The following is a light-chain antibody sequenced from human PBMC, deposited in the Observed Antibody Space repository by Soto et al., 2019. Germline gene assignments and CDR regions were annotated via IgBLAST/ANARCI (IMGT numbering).Light chain of an antibody. CDR3: QSHDSSLSGHVV. CDR2: GNN. CDR1: SSNIGANYA. Sequence: QSVLTQPPSVSGAPGQRVTISCTGTSSNIGANYAVHWYQQHPGTGPRLLIYGNNRRPSGVPDRFSGSKAGTSASLAITGLQAEDEADYYCQSHDSSLSGHVVFGGGTKLTVL. J-gene: IGLJ2*01. V-gene: IGLV1-40*01.